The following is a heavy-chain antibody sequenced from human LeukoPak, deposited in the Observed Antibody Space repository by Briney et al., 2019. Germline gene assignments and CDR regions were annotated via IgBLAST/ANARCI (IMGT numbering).Heavy chain of an antibody. D-gene: IGHD3-9*01. CDR1: GFTVSSNY. J-gene: IGHJ6*03. CDR3: ARDPLTPYNYYMDV. V-gene: IGHV3-53*01. CDR2: IYSGGST. Sequence: AGGSLRLSCAASGFTVSSNYMSWVRQAPGKGLEWVSVIYSGGSTYYADSVKGRFTTSRDNAKNSLYLQMNSLRVEDKAVYYCARDPLTPYNYYMDVWGKGTTVTVSS.